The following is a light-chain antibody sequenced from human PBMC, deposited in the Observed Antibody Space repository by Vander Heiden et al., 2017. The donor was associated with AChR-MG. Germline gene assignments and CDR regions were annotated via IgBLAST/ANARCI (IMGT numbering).Light chain of an antibody. J-gene: IGKJ4*01. CDR2: RAS. CDR1: QSIGRW. Sequence: DIQMTQSPSTLSASVGDRVTITCRASQSIGRWLAWYQQKPGKAPNLLIYRASNLQSGVPSRFSGSGSGTEFTLTINSLQPDDFATYYCQQYNSYSENFGAGTKVEIK. CDR3: QQYNSYSEN. V-gene: IGKV1-5*03.